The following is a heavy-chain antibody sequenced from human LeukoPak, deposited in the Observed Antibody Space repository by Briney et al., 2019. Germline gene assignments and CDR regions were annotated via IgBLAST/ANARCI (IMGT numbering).Heavy chain of an antibody. CDR1: GYSFTNYW. V-gene: IGHV5-51*01. CDR3: ARRSGGYFAFDI. CDR2: IYPGDSAI. J-gene: IGHJ3*02. Sequence: GESLKISCKGSGYSFTNYWIGWVRQMPGKGLEWIGIIYPGDSAIKYSPSFQGQVTISVDKSISTAYLQWSSLKASDTAMYYCARRSGGYFAFDIWGQGTMVAVSS. D-gene: IGHD1-26*01.